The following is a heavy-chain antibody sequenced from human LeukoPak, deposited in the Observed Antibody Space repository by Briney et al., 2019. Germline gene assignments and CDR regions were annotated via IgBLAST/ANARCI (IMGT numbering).Heavy chain of an antibody. V-gene: IGHV3-23*01. CDR2: ISGSSDST. J-gene: IGHJ4*02. CDR1: GFSFSSYA. CDR3: AKTFGIVCFDY. Sequence: PGGSLRLSCAASGFSFSSYAMNWVRQAPGKGLEWVSGISGSSDSTHYADSVKGRFTISRDNSKNMLYLQMNSLRAEDTAVYYCAKTFGIVCFDYWGQGTLATVSP. D-gene: IGHD1-26*01.